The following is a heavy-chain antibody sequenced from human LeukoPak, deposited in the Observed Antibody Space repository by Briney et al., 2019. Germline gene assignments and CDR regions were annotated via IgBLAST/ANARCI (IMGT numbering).Heavy chain of an antibody. Sequence: ASVKVSCKAFGYTFTSNYMHWVRQAPGQGPEWMGVISPSGGSTTYAQKFQGRVTMTRDTSIRTAYMELSRLRSDDTAMYYCARYYIEGRCFDYWGQGTLVTVSS. CDR3: ARYYIEGRCFDY. D-gene: IGHD3-10*01. J-gene: IGHJ4*02. CDR2: ISPSGGST. CDR1: GYTFTSNY. V-gene: IGHV1-2*02.